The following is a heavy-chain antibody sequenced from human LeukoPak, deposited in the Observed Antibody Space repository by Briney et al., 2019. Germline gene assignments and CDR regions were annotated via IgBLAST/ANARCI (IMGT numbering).Heavy chain of an antibody. CDR3: ARGRSYGTYYYYYYGMDV. D-gene: IGHD5-18*01. CDR2: SNHSGST. CDR1: GGSFSGYY. J-gene: IGHJ6*02. V-gene: IGHV4-34*01. Sequence: PSETLSLTCGVYGGSFSGYYWSWIRQPPGKGLEWIGESNHSGSTNYNPSLKSRVTISVDTSKNQFSLKLSSVTAADTAVYYCARGRSYGTYYYYYYGMDVWGQGTTVTVSS.